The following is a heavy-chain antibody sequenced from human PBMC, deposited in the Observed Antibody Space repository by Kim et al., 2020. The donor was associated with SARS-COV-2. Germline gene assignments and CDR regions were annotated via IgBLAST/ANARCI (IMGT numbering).Heavy chain of an antibody. J-gene: IGHJ2*01. D-gene: IGHD2-2*01. Sequence: GGSLRLSCAASGFTFSSYGMNWVRQAPGKGLEWGAVISYDGSNKYYADSVKGRFTISRDNYKHTLYLQMNSLRAEDTDVYSCAKDGRYCSSNSWYEDWYFDLWGQGTLVTVSS. CDR2: ISYDGSNK. V-gene: IGHV3-30*18. CDR1: GFTFSSYG. CDR3: AKDGRYCSSNSWYEDWYFDL.